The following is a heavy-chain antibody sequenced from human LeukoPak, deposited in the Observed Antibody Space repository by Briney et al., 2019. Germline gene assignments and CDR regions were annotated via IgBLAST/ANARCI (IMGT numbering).Heavy chain of an antibody. D-gene: IGHD1-26*01. J-gene: IGHJ6*02. CDR1: GVSISSGDYY. V-gene: IGHV4-30-4*01. Sequence: SETLSLTCTVSGVSISSGDYYWSWIRQPPGKGLELIGNIYYSGSTNYNPSLKSRVAISVDTSKNQFSLKLSSVTAADTAVYYCAGTVGDYYYGMDVWGQGTTVTVSS. CDR2: IYYSGST. CDR3: AGTVGDYYYGMDV.